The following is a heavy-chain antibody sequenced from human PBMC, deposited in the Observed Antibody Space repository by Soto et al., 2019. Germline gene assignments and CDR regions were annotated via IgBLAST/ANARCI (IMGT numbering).Heavy chain of an antibody. V-gene: IGHV3-30*18. J-gene: IGHJ6*02. CDR1: GFTFSSYG. Sequence: QVQLVESGGGVVQPGRSLRLSCAASGFTFSSYGMHWVRQAPGKGLEWVAVISYDGSNKYYADSVKGRFTISRDNSKNPLFLQKDRLRGGDTAGYYCGKEPPPEYCSGGSCYPEESWRDYYYGMDVWGQGTTVTVSS. D-gene: IGHD2-15*01. CDR3: GKEPPPEYCSGGSCYPEESWRDYYYGMDV. CDR2: ISYDGSNK.